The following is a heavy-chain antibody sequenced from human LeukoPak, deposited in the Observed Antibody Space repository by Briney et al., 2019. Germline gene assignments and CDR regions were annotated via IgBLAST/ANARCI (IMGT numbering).Heavy chain of an antibody. J-gene: IGHJ6*02. CDR3: ARDGIAWFGDSLLYYCMDV. D-gene: IGHD3-10*01. CDR1: GFTFSSYS. Sequence: KAGGSLRLSCAASGFTFSSYSMNWVRQAPGKGLEWVSSISSSSSYIYYADSVKGRFTISRDNAKNSLYLQMNSLRAEDTAVYYCARDGIAWFGDSLLYYCMDVWGQGTTVTVSS. V-gene: IGHV3-21*01. CDR2: ISSSSSYI.